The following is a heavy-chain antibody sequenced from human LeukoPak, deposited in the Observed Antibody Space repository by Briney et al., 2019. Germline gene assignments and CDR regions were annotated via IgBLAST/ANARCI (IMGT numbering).Heavy chain of an antibody. Sequence: PGGSLRLSCAASGFTFSSYAMSWVRQAPGKGLEWVSAISGSGGSTYCADSVKGRFTISRDNSKNTLYLQMNSLRAEDTAVYYCAKDPYSSGWYYFDYWGQGTLVTVSS. V-gene: IGHV3-23*01. J-gene: IGHJ4*02. D-gene: IGHD6-19*01. CDR3: AKDPYSSGWYYFDY. CDR1: GFTFSSYA. CDR2: ISGSGGST.